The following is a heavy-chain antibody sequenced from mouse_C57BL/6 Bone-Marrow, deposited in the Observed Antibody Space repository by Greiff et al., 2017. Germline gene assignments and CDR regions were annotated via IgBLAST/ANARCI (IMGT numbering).Heavy chain of an antibody. CDR3: ARGGLRPPFDY. Sequence: QVQLQQPGAELVRPGSSVKLSCKASGYTFTSYWMHWVKQRPIQGLEWIGNIDPSDSETHYNQKFKDKATLTVDKSSSTAYMQLSSLTSEDSAVYYCARGGLRPPFDYWGQGTTLTVSS. V-gene: IGHV1-52*01. J-gene: IGHJ2*01. CDR2: IDPSDSET. D-gene: IGHD2-4*01. CDR1: GYTFTSYW.